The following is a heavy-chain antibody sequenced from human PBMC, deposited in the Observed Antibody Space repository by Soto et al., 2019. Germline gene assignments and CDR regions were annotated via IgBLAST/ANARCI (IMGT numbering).Heavy chain of an antibody. CDR3: YHGRKDIVVVEAATINCYYRIGF. CDR2: ISYDGSNK. V-gene: IGHV3-30*03. D-gene: IGHD2-15*01. J-gene: IGHJ6*02. Sequence: GWSLRLSCAASGFTFSSYGMHWVRQAPGKGLEWVAVISYDGSNKYYADSVKGRFTISRDNSKNTLYLQMNRLRAEDTAVYYCYHGRKDIVVVEAATINCYYRIGFWGQGSTSTVSS. CDR1: GFTFSSYG.